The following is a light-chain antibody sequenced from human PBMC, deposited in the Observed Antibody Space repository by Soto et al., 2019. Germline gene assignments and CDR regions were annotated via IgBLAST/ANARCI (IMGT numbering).Light chain of an antibody. CDR2: ATS. CDR1: QGIAPY. CDR3: QKYNSAPLT. J-gene: IGKJ4*01. V-gene: IGKV1-27*01. Sequence: DVQMTQSPSYLSEFVGDRVTITCRASQGIAPYLAWFQQKPGKVPKLLIYATSTLQSGVPSRFSGSGSGTDFTLTISSLQPEDVGTYYCQKYNSAPLTFGGGTKVEIK.